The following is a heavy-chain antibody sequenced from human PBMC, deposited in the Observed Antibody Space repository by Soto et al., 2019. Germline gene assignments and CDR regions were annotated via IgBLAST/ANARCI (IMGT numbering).Heavy chain of an antibody. CDR2: IWYDGSNK. CDR1: GFTFSSYG. CDR3: ARAGDVLGIAARPPRELNCFDS. D-gene: IGHD6-6*01. V-gene: IGHV3-33*01. J-gene: IGHJ5*01. Sequence: HPVGSLRLSCAASGFTFSSYGMHWVRQAPGKGLEWVAVIWYDGSNKYYADSVKGRFTVSRDNSKNTLYLQMNSLRAEDMAVYYGARAGDVLGIAARPPRELNCFDSWGQGTLVTVSS.